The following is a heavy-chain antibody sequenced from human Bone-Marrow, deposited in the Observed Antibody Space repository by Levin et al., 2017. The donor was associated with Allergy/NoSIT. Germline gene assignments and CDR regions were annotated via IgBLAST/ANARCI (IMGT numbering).Heavy chain of an antibody. Sequence: SETLSLTCAISGDSVSSNSAAWNWIRQSPSRGLEWLGRTYYRSKWYNNYAVSVKSRITINPDTSKNQFSLQLNSVTPEDTAVYYCARTQYCSGTSCYPSYGMDVWGQGTTVTVSS. CDR1: GDSVSSNSAA. D-gene: IGHD2-2*01. CDR2: TYYRSKWYN. CDR3: ARTQYCSGTSCYPSYGMDV. V-gene: IGHV6-1*01. J-gene: IGHJ6*02.